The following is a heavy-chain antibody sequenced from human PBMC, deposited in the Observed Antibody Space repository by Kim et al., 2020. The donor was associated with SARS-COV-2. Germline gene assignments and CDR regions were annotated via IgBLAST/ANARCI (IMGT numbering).Heavy chain of an antibody. CDR2: IRSKAYGGTT. D-gene: IGHD5-12*01. V-gene: IGHV3-49*03. CDR3: TRVRGYSGYDFFEIVGAQEQPYYFDY. CDR1: GFTFGDYA. J-gene: IGHJ4*02. Sequence: GGSLRLSCTASGFTFGDYAMSWFRQAPGKGLEWVGFIRSKAYGGTTEYAASVKGRFTISRDDSKSIAYLQMNSLKTEDTDVYYCTRVRGYSGYDFFEIVGAQEQPYYFDYWGQRTLGTVSS.